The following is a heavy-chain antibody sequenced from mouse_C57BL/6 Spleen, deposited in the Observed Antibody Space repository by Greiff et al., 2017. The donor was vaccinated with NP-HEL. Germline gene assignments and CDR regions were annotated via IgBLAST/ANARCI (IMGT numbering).Heavy chain of an antibody. D-gene: IGHD4-1*01. CDR1: GYTFTSYW. V-gene: IGHV1-52*01. Sequence: QVQLQQPGAELVRPGSSVKLSCKASGYTFTSYWMHWVKQRPIQGLEWIGNIDPSDSGTHYNQKFKDKATLTVDKSSSTAYMQLSSLTSEDYAVDYCASEWELGRYFDGWGKGTTLTVSS. CDR3: ASEWELGRYFDG. J-gene: IGHJ2*01. CDR2: IDPSDSGT.